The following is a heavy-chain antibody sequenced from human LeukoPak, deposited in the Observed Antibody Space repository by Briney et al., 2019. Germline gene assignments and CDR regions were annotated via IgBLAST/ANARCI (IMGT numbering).Heavy chain of an antibody. CDR3: AGIVVVPAAKDYFDY. D-gene: IGHD2-2*01. J-gene: IGHJ4*02. CDR2: INHSGST. Sequence: SETLSLTCAVYGGSFSGYYWSWIRQPPGKGLEWIGEINHSGSTNYNPSLKSRVTISVDTSKNQFSLKLSSVTAADTAVYYCAGIVVVPAAKDYFDYWGQGTLVTVSS. V-gene: IGHV4-34*01. CDR1: GGSFSGYY.